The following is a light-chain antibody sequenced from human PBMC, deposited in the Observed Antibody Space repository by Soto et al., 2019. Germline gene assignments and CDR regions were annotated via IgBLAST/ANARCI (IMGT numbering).Light chain of an antibody. Sequence: EIVLTQSPGTLSLSPGERATLSCRASQSVRSSYLAWYQQKPGQAPRLLIYGASSRATGIPDRFSGSGSGTDFTLNISRMEPEDVAVYYCQKYGSSPGTFGQGTKVEIK. CDR1: QSVRSSY. CDR3: QKYGSSPGT. CDR2: GAS. J-gene: IGKJ1*01. V-gene: IGKV3-20*01.